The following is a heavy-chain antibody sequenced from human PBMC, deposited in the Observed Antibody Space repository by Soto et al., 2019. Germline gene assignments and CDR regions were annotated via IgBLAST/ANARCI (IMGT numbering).Heavy chain of an antibody. CDR1: GFTFSSYG. CDR3: ARVIAVVDAFDI. J-gene: IGHJ3*02. CDR2: IWYDGSNK. D-gene: IGHD6-19*01. Sequence: QVQLVESGGGVVQPGRSLRLSGAASGFTFSSYGMHWVRQAPGKGLEWVAVIWYDGSNKYYADSVKGRFTISRDNSKNTLYLQMNSLRAEDTAVYYCARVIAVVDAFDIWGQGTVVTVSS. V-gene: IGHV3-33*01.